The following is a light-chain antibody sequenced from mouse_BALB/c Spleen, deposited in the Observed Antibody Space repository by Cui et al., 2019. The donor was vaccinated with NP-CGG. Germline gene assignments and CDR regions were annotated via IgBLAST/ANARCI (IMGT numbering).Light chain of an antibody. CDR2: GTN. CDR1: IGAVTTTNY. Sequence: QAVVTQESALTTSPGETVTLTCRSSIGAVTTTNYANWVQEKPDHLFTGLIGGTNNRIPGVPARFSGSLIEDKAALTITGTQTEDEAIYFCALWYSNHWVFGGGTKLTVL. CDR3: ALWYSNHWV. J-gene: IGLJ1*01. V-gene: IGLV1*01.